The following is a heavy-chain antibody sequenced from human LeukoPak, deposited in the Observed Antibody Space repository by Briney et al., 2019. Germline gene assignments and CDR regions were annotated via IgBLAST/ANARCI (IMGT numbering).Heavy chain of an antibody. Sequence: GGSLRLSCAASGFTFSSYAMSWVRQAPGKGLEWVAFIRYDGSNKYCADSVKGRFTISRDNSKNTLYLQMNSLRAEDTAVYYCAKDLQRFIVVPAAIGYWGQGTLVTVSS. V-gene: IGHV3-30*02. D-gene: IGHD2-2*01. CDR1: GFTFSSYA. J-gene: IGHJ4*02. CDR2: IRYDGSNK. CDR3: AKDLQRFIVVPAAIGY.